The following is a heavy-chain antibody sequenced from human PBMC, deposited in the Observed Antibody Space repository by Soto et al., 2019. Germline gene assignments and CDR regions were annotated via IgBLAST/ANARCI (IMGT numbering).Heavy chain of an antibody. V-gene: IGHV5-10-1*01. CDR2: IDPSDSYI. CDR1: GYSFTSNY. J-gene: IGHJ5*02. Sequence: GESLKISCKVSGYSFTSNYITWVRQMPGKGLEWMGKIDPSDSYINYSPSFQGHVTISVDKSISTAFLQWSSLKASDTATYYCARVSGTYYSWFDPWGQGTLVTV. CDR3: ARVSGTYYSWFDP. D-gene: IGHD1-26*01.